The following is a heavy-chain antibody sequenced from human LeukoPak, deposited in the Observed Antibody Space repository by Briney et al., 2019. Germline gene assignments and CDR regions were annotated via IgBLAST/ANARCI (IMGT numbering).Heavy chain of an antibody. J-gene: IGHJ4*02. Sequence: GRSLRLSCAASGFTFSSYGMHWVRQAPGKGLEWVAVISYDGSNKYYADSVKGRFTISRDNSKNTLYLQMNSLRAEDTAVYYCAKDWSSGWAFDYWGQGTLVTVSS. CDR1: GFTFSSYG. CDR3: AKDWSSGWAFDY. D-gene: IGHD6-19*01. V-gene: IGHV3-30*18. CDR2: ISYDGSNK.